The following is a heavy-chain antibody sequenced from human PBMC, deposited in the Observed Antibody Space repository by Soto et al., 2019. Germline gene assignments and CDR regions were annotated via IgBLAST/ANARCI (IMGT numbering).Heavy chain of an antibody. CDR3: AKDSYDSSGNVDY. CDR2: ISWDGGST. CDR1: GFTFDDYT. V-gene: IGHV3-43*01. J-gene: IGHJ4*02. D-gene: IGHD3-22*01. Sequence: GSLRLSCAASGFTFDDYTMHWVRQAPGKGLEWVSLISWDGGSTYYADSVKGRFTISRDNSKNSLYLQMNSLRTEDTALYYCAKDSYDSSGNVDYWGQGTLVTVSS.